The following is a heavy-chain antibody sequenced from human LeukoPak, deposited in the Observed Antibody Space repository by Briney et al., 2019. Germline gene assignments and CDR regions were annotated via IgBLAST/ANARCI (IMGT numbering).Heavy chain of an antibody. D-gene: IGHD1-1*01. Sequence: PSETLSLTCTVSGGSISSYYWSWIRQPPGKGLEWIGYIYYSGSTNYNPSLKSRVTISVDTSKNQFSLRLSSVTAADTAVYYCARASLSPERRYFDYWGQGTLVTVSS. CDR3: ARASLSPERRYFDY. V-gene: IGHV4-59*01. CDR2: IYYSGST. CDR1: GGSISSYY. J-gene: IGHJ4*02.